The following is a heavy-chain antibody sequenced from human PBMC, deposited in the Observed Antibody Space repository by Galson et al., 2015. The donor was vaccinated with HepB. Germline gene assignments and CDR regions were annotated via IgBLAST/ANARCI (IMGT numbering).Heavy chain of an antibody. Sequence: SLRLSCAASGFTFSDYYMSWIRQAPGKGLEWVSYISSSGTIIYYADSVKGRFTISRDNAKNSLYLHMNSLRAEDTAVYYCVFGNLEYCGGDCKWGDDYWGQGTLVTVSS. V-gene: IGHV3-11*01. CDR2: ISSSGTII. D-gene: IGHD2-21*02. CDR1: GFTFSDYY. CDR3: VFGNLEYCGGDCKWGDDY. J-gene: IGHJ4*02.